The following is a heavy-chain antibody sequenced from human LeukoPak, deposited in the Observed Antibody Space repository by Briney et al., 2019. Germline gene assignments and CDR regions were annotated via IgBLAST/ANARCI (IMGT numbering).Heavy chain of an antibody. CDR3: AKDQTTFY. CDR1: GFTFSNYA. D-gene: IGHD1-14*01. Sequence: GGSLRLSCAASGFTFSNYAMSWVRQAPGKGLQWVSAISGGGGSTYYADSVKGRFTISRDNSKNTLYLEMNSLRAEDTAIYYCAKDQTTFYWGQGTLVTVSS. CDR2: ISGGGGST. V-gene: IGHV3-23*01. J-gene: IGHJ4*02.